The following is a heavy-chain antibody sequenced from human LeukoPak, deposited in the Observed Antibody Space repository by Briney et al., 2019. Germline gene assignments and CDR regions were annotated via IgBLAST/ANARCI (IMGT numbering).Heavy chain of an antibody. D-gene: IGHD3-9*01. V-gene: IGHV3-48*04. CDR2: ISGRSDTI. CDR3: AREGSGSTYFLDY. J-gene: IGHJ4*02. CDR1: GFTFSSYA. Sequence: GGSLRLSCAASGFTFSSYAMSWVRQAPGKGLEWVSYISGRSDTIYFAESVKGRFTISRDNAKNSVYLQMNSLRAEDTGVYYCAREGSGSTYFLDYWGPGTLVTVSS.